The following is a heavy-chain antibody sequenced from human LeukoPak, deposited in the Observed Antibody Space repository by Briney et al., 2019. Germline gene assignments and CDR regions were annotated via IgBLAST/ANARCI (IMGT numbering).Heavy chain of an antibody. CDR1: GFTFSSYG. Sequence: GRSLRLSCAASGFTFSSYGMHWVRQAPGKGLEWVAVIWYDGSNKYYADSVKGRVTISRDNSKNTLYLQMNSLRAEDTAVYYCARDTSGYSGYDSGFDYWGQGTLVTVSS. V-gene: IGHV3-33*01. D-gene: IGHD5-12*01. CDR2: IWYDGSNK. CDR3: ARDTSGYSGYDSGFDY. J-gene: IGHJ4*02.